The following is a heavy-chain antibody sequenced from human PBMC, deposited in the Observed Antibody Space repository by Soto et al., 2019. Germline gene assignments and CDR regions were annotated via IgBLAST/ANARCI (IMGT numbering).Heavy chain of an antibody. CDR2: IIPIPGTA. V-gene: IGHV1-69*01. D-gene: IGHD2-2*01. CDR1: GGTFSSYA. CDR3: PRSQGSSTSLEIYYYYYYGMDV. Sequence: QVQLVQSGAEVKKPGSSVKVSCKASGGTFSSYAISWVRQAPGQGLEWMGGIIPIPGTANYAQKFQGRVTITADESTGTAYMELSSLRSEDTAVYYCPRSQGSSTSLEIYYYYYYGMDVWGQGTTVTVSS. J-gene: IGHJ6*02.